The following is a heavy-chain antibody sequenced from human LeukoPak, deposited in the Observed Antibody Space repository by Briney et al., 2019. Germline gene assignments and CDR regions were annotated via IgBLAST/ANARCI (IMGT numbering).Heavy chain of an antibody. CDR3: ARAIDHYDTSGLFY. Sequence: PGKSLTLSCEASGFTFTTFTMHWVRQAPGKGLEWVVLISYNGNNKFFVDSVKGRFTVSRDNSKNTLFLHMNSLRNEDTAVYYCARAIDHYDTSGLFYWGQGTLVTVSS. J-gene: IGHJ4*02. CDR2: ISYNGNNK. CDR1: GFTFTTFT. V-gene: IGHV3-30-3*01. D-gene: IGHD3-22*01.